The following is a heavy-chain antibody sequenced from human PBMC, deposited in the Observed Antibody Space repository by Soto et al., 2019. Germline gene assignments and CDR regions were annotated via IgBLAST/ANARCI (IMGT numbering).Heavy chain of an antibody. D-gene: IGHD3-10*01. CDR2: INTDGSST. CDR3: AKRGVDTFGLSY. J-gene: IGHJ4*02. V-gene: IGHV3-74*01. CDR1: GFTFSSFW. Sequence: EVQLVESGGGLVQPGGSLRLSCAVSGFTFSSFWMHWVRQATGEGLVWVSRINTDGSSTSYADSVKGRFTISRDNDKNTLYLQMNSLRVEDTAMYYCAKRGVDTFGLSYWGQGTLVTVSS.